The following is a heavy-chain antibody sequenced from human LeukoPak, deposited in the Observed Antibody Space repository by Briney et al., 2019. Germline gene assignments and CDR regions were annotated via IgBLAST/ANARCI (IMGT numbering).Heavy chain of an antibody. CDR3: ARAAIAVAGTSIDAFDI. V-gene: IGHV1-69*02. CDR1: GGTFISYT. Sequence: GASVKVSCKASGGTFISYTISWVRQAPGQGLEWMGRIIPILGIANYAQKFQGRVTITADKSTSTAYMELSSLRSEDTAVYYCARAAIAVAGTSIDAFDIWGQGTMVTVSS. D-gene: IGHD6-19*01. CDR2: IIPILGIA. J-gene: IGHJ3*02.